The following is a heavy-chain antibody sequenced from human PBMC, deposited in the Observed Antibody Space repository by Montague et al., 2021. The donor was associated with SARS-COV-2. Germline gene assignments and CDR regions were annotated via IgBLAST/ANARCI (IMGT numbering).Heavy chain of an antibody. CDR1: GGSISSYY. V-gene: IGHV4-4*07. CDR2: IYTSGST. CDR3: AREAWFGDKTSVWEYDGMDV. J-gene: IGHJ6*02. Sequence: SETLSLTCTVSGGSISSYYWSWIRQPAGKGLEWIGRIYTSGSTNYNPSLKSRVTMSVDTSKNQFSLKLSSVTAADTAVYYCAREAWFGDKTSVWEYDGMDVWGQGTTVTVSS. D-gene: IGHD3-10*01.